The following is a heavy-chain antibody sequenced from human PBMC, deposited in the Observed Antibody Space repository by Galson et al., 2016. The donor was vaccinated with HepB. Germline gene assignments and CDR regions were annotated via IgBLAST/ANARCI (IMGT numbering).Heavy chain of an antibody. CDR2: LSYNGLNQ. CDR1: GFVFSNYG. CDR3: TKQVAEGGLGDT. J-gene: IGHJ5*02. V-gene: IGHV3-30*18. D-gene: IGHD2-15*01. Sequence: LRLSCAASGFVFSNYGMHWVRQAPGKGLEWVAGLSYNGLNQHYPDSLMGRFTVSRDNSKSIMYLRMDSLRPDDTAVYYCTKQVAEGGLGDTWGQGTVVTVSS.